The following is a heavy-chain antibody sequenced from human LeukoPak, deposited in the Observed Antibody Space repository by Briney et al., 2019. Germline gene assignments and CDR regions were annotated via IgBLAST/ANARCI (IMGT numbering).Heavy chain of an antibody. CDR2: IYGSGHGDT. V-gene: IGHV3-23*01. D-gene: IGHD1-26*01. J-gene: IGHJ4*02. CDR3: AKDFHLDGKWDVDH. CDR1: GFAFSTYT. Sequence: GGSLRLSCVASGFAFSTYTMNWVRQAPGKGLEWVSGIYGSGHGDTFYTDSVKGRFTISRDDSKSTLYLQMNSLRVEDSALYYCAKDFHLDGKWDVDHWGQGTLVTVSS.